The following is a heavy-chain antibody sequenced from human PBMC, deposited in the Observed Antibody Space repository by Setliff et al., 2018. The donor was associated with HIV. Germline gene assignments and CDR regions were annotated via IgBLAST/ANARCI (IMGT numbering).Heavy chain of an antibody. CDR2: INAGNGNT. V-gene: IGHV1-3*01. D-gene: IGHD2-2*01. CDR3: ARGSTAVNYYYYSIDV. CDR1: GYTFSYA. J-gene: IGHJ6*03. Sequence: GASVKVSCKASGYTFSYAMHWVRQAPGQRLEWMGWINAGNGNTKYSQKFQGRVTITRDTSASTAYMELSSLRSEDTAVYYCARGSTAVNYYYYSIDVWGKGTTVTVS.